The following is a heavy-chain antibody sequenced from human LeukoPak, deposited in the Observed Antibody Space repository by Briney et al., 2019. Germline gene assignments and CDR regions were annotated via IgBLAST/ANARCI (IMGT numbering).Heavy chain of an antibody. D-gene: IGHD6-19*01. V-gene: IGHV4-59*01. CDR2: IYYSGST. CDR3: ARGGWYLYY. CDR1: GGSISSYY. Sequence: PSETLSLTCTVSGGSISSYYWSWIRQPPGRGLEWIGNIYYSGSTNYNPSLKSRVTISVDRSKNQFSLKLSSVTAADTAVYYCARGGWYLYYWGQGTLVTVSS. J-gene: IGHJ4*02.